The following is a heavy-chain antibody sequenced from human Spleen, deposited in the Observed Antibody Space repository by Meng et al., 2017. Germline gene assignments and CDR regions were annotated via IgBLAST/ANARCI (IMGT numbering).Heavy chain of an antibody. CDR3: ARDSSTTDTAMVRGYFDY. CDR2: IYYSGST. V-gene: IGHV4-59*01. Sequence: GSLRLSCTVSGGSISSYYWSWIRQPPGKGLEWIGYIYYSGSTNYNPSLKSRVTISVDTSKNQFSLKLSSVTAADTAVYYCARDSSTTDTAMVRGYFDYWGQGTLVTVSS. CDR1: GGSISSYY. D-gene: IGHD5-18*01. J-gene: IGHJ4*02.